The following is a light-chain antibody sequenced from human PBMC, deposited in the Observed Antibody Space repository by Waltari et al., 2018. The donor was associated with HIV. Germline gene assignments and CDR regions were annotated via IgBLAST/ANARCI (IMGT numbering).Light chain of an antibody. CDR2: AVT. CDR3: CSYAGTSTYV. V-gene: IGLV2-23*02. J-gene: IGLJ1*01. Sequence: QSALTQPASVSGSPGQSITISCTGTSSDVASYNLVSWYQHHPGKAPKVMIYAVTKRPSGVSDRFSGSKYGNTASLTISVLQAEDEADYYCCSYAGTSTYVFGTGTKVTVL. CDR1: SSDVASYNL.